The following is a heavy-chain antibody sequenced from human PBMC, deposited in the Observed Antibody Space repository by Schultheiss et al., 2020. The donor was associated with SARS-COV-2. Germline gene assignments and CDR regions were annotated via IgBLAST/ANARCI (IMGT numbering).Heavy chain of an antibody. D-gene: IGHD6-13*01. Sequence: SQTLSLTCTVSGGSISSYYWSWIRQPAGKGLEWIGRIYTSGSTYYNPSLKSLVTISVDTSKNQFSLKLSSVTAADTAVYYCARSGDHSSSWRLNWFDPWGQGTLVTVSS. V-gene: IGHV4-4*07. CDR1: GGSISSYY. CDR3: ARSGDHSSSWRLNWFDP. CDR2: IYTSGST. J-gene: IGHJ5*02.